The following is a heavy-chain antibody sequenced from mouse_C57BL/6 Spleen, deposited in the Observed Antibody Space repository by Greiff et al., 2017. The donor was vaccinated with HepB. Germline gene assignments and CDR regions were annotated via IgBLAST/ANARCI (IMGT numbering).Heavy chain of an antibody. CDR3: AGWSLNYFDY. Sequence: EVQLQQSGPELVKPGASVKISCKASGYTFTDYYMNWVKQSHGKSLEWIGDINPNNGGTSYNQKFKGKATLTVDKSSSTAYMELRSLTSEDSAVYYCAGWSLNYFDYWGQGTTLTVSS. CDR2: INPNNGGT. CDR1: GYTFTDYY. J-gene: IGHJ2*01. V-gene: IGHV1-26*01. D-gene: IGHD1-1*02.